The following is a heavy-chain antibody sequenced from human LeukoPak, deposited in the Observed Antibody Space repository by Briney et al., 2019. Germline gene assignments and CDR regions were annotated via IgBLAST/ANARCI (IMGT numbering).Heavy chain of an antibody. J-gene: IGHJ4*02. D-gene: IGHD3-10*01. CDR2: ISGSGGST. CDR3: AKERYGSGSV. Sequence: AGGSLRLSCAASGFTFDDYGMSWVRQAPGKGLEWVSAISGSGGSTYYADSVKGRFTISRDNSKNTLYLQMNSLRAEDTAVYYCAKERYGSGSVWGQGTLVTVSS. CDR1: GFTFDDYG. V-gene: IGHV3-23*01.